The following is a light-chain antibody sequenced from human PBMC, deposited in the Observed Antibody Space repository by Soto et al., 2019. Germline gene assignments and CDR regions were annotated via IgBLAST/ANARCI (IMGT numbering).Light chain of an antibody. CDR2: DAS. CDR1: QSISVY. J-gene: IGKJ4*01. CDR3: HQRTKWPPT. Sequence: EIVLTQSPATLSLSPGERASLSCRASQSISVYLAWYQQKPGQAPRLLIYDASNRATGIPARFSGSGSGTAFTLTISSLEPEDFSVYYCHQRTKWPPTFGGGTKVEI. V-gene: IGKV3-11*01.